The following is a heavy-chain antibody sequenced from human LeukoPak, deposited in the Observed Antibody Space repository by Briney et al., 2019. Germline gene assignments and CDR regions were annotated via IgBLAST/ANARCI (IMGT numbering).Heavy chain of an antibody. V-gene: IGHV3-66*01. CDR1: GFTVSSNY. CDR2: IYSGGST. CDR3: ARCDFWSGYYSETPSYGMDV. Sequence: GGSLRLSCAASGFTVSSNYMSWVRQAPGKGLEWVSVIYSGGSTYYADSVKGRFTISRDNSKNTLYLQMNSLRAEDTAVYYCARCDFWSGYYSETPSYGMDVWGQGTTVTVSS. J-gene: IGHJ6*02. D-gene: IGHD3-3*01.